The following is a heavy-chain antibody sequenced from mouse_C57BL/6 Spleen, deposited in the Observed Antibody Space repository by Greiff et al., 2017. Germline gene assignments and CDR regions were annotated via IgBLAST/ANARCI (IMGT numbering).Heavy chain of an antibody. CDR1: GYTFTSYW. Sequence: VQLQQPGAELVMPGASVKLSCKASGYTFTSYWMHWVKQRPGQGLEWIGEIDPSDSYTNYNQKFKGKSTLTVDKSSSTAYMQLSSLTSEDSAIYYSARKEPYYYGSSYGFAYWGQGTLVTVSA. CDR2: IDPSDSYT. D-gene: IGHD1-1*01. V-gene: IGHV1-69*01. CDR3: ARKEPYYYGSSYGFAY. J-gene: IGHJ3*01.